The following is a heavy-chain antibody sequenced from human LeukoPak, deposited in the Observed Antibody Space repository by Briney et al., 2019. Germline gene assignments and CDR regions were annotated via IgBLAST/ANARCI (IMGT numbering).Heavy chain of an antibody. J-gene: IGHJ2*01. CDR2: IYPGDSDT. V-gene: IGHV5-51*01. D-gene: IGHD3-9*01. Sequence: GESLKISCKGSGYIFTSCWIGWVRQMPGKGLERMGIIYPGDSDTRYSPSFQGQVTILVDKSISTAYLQWSSLKASDTAMFYCARRTISDDWYFDLWGRGTLVTVSS. CDR1: GYIFTSCW. CDR3: ARRTISDDWYFDL.